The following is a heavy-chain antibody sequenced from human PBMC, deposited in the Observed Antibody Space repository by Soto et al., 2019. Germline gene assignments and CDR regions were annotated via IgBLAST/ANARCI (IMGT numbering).Heavy chain of an antibody. CDR1: GFTFSSYA. CDR3: AKLIFEWLRSSPIDY. CDR2: ISGSGGST. D-gene: IGHD5-12*01. J-gene: IGHJ4*02. Sequence: GGSLRLSCAASGFTFSSYAMSWVRQAPGKGLEWVSAISGSGGSTYYADSVKGRFTISRDNSKNTLYLQMNSLRAEDTAVYYCAKLIFEWLRSSPIDYWGQGTLVTVSS. V-gene: IGHV3-23*01.